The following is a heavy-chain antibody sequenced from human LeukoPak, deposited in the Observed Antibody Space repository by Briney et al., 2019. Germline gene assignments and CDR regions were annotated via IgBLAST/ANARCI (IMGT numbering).Heavy chain of an antibody. J-gene: IGHJ2*01. CDR3: ARPNEQWLGLGHWYFDL. D-gene: IGHD6-19*01. V-gene: IGHV1-69*05. CDR2: IIPIFGTA. Sequence: SAKVSCKASGGTFSSYAISWVRQAPGQGLEWMGGIIPIFGTANYAQKFQGRVTITTDESTSTAYMELSSLRSEGTAVYYCARPNEQWLGLGHWYFDLWGRGTLVTVSS. CDR1: GGTFSSYA.